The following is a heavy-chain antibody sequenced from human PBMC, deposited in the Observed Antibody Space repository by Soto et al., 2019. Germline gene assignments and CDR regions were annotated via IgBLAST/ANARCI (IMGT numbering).Heavy chain of an antibody. V-gene: IGHV3-23*01. CDR1: GFTFSSYA. CDR2: ISGSGGST. Sequence: GSLRLSCAASGFTFSSYAMSWVRQAPGKGLEWVSAISGSGGSTYYADSVRGRFTISRDNSKNTLYLQMNSLRAEDTAVYYCAKGKGVVVPAATFDYWGQGTLVTVSS. D-gene: IGHD2-2*01. CDR3: AKGKGVVVPAATFDY. J-gene: IGHJ4*02.